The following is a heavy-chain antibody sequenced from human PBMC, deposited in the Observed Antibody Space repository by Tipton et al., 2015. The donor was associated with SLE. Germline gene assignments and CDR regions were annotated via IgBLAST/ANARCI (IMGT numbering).Heavy chain of an antibody. Sequence: LRLSCAVYGGSFSGYYWSWIRQPPGKGLEWIGEINHRGSTNYNPSLKSRVTIPVDRSKKQFSLKLRSVTAADTAVYYCAGCGGGSCYAYWGRGTPVTVSS. CDR3: AGCGGGSCYAY. CDR2: INHRGST. V-gene: IGHV4-34*01. CDR1: GGSFSGYY. D-gene: IGHD2-15*01. J-gene: IGHJ4*02.